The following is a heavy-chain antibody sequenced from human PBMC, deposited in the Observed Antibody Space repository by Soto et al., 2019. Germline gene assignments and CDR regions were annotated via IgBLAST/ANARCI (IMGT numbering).Heavy chain of an antibody. J-gene: IGHJ5*02. CDR3: ARVGVYDFWSGHHNWFDP. Sequence: PLEILSLTCIVSGGSISSSSCYWGWIRQPPGKGLEWIGSIYYSGSTYYNPSLKSRVTISVDTSKNQFSLKLSSVTAADTAVYYCARVGVYDFWSGHHNWFDPWGQGTLVTVSS. CDR2: IYYSGST. V-gene: IGHV4-39*01. D-gene: IGHD3-3*01. CDR1: GGSISSSSCY.